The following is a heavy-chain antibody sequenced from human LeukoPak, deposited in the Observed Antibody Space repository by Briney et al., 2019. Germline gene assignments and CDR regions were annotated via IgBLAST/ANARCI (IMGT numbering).Heavy chain of an antibody. CDR3: ARVSSSFYGMDV. CDR1: GGSISSGGYY. V-gene: IGHV4-31*03. D-gene: IGHD3-3*02. Sequence: SQTLSLTCTVSGGSISSGGYYWSWIRQHPGKGLEWIGYIYYSGSTYYNPSLKSRVTISVDTSKNQLSLKLSSVTAADTAVYYCARVSSSFYGMDVWGQGTTVTVSS. CDR2: IYYSGST. J-gene: IGHJ6*02.